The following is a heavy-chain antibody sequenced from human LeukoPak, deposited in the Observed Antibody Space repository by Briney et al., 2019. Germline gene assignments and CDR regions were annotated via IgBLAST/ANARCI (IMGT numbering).Heavy chain of an antibody. D-gene: IGHD3-3*01. CDR3: ARGGISIFGVVIYMDV. J-gene: IGHJ6*03. Sequence: GGSLRLSCAASGFTFSTYWMHWVRQAPGKGLVWISRINSDGSRTNYADSEKGRFTISRDNAKNSLSLQMNSLRVEDTALYYCARGGISIFGVVIYMDVWGKGTTVTVSS. V-gene: IGHV3-74*01. CDR2: INSDGSRT. CDR1: GFTFSTYW.